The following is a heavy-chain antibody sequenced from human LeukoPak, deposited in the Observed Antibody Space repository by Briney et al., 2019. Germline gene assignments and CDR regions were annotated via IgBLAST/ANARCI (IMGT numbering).Heavy chain of an antibody. Sequence: GSLRLSCAASGFIFNNYWISWVRQAPGEGLEWVANIKQDGSDKYYVDSVKGRFTISRDNAKNSLYLQMNSLRAEDTAVYYCARENGYYYGSGSYYPYYFDYWGQGTLVTVSS. CDR3: ARENGYYYGSGSYYPYYFDY. CDR2: IKQDGSDK. CDR1: GFIFNNYW. D-gene: IGHD3-10*01. V-gene: IGHV3-7*01. J-gene: IGHJ4*02.